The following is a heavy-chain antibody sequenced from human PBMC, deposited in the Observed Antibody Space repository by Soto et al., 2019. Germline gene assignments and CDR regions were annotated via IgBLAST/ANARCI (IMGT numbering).Heavy chain of an antibody. D-gene: IGHD6-6*01. J-gene: IGHJ5*02. CDR2: IYYSGST. Sequence: SETLSLTCSVSGGSISSSTYYWTWIRQSPGKGLEWIGYIYYSGSTYYNPSLESRVAISLDTSRSQFSLTLHSVTAADTAIYYCARDRHNNFFDPWGQGTRVTVSS. CDR3: ARDRHNNFFDP. V-gene: IGHV4-31*03. CDR1: GGSISSSTYY.